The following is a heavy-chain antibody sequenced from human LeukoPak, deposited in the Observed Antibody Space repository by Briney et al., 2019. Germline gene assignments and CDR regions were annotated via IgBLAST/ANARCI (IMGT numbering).Heavy chain of an antibody. D-gene: IGHD3-9*01. V-gene: IGHV3-15*01. CDR2: IKSKAAGGTT. J-gene: IGHJ4*02. CDR3: TTHDRVTYYFDC. CDR1: GITFSNAW. Sequence: GGSLRLSCAASGITFSNAWMSWVRQAPGKGLEWVASIKSKAAGGTTDYAAPVKGRFTISRDDSKNTLYVQMNSLKIEDTAVYFCTTHDRVTYYFDCWGQGTLVSVSS.